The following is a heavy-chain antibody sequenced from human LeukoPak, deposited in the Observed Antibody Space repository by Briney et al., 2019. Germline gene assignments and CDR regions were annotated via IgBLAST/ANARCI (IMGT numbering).Heavy chain of an antibody. D-gene: IGHD6-6*01. CDR1: GYTFTSYA. CDR2: INAGNGNT. Sequence: GASVKVSCKASGYTFTSYAMHWVRQAPGQRLEWMGWINAGNGNTKYSQKFQGRVTITRDTSASTAYMELSSLRSEDTAVYYCACSIAAHPSVGYYYYYYGMDVWGQGTTVTVSS. J-gene: IGHJ6*02. V-gene: IGHV1-3*01. CDR3: ACSIAAHPSVGYYYYYYGMDV.